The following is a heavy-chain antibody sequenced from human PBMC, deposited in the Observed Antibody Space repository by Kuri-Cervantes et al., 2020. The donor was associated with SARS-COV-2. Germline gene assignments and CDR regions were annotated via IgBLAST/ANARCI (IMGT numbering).Heavy chain of an antibody. J-gene: IGHJ6*03. D-gene: IGHD2-2*01. CDR1: GGSFSGYY. CDR3: ARNNRYCASTSCYRAHYMDV. CDR2: INHSGST. V-gene: IGHV4-34*01. Sequence: GSLRLSCAVYGGSFSGYYWSWIRQPPGKGLEWIGEINHSGSTNYNPSLKSRVTISVDTSKNQFSLKLSSVTAADTAVYYCARNNRYCASTSCYRAHYMDVWGKGTTVTVSS.